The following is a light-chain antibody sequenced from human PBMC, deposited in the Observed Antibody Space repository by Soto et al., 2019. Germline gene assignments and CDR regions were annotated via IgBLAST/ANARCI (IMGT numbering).Light chain of an antibody. CDR3: TCLSSSSSLYV. Sequence: QSVLTQPASVSGPLGQSITISGTGTTRDIAGYNYISWNQQLPGKAPQLMIYQVTIRPSGISNRFSGSKSGNTACLTISGLQAEDEADYYCTCLSSSSSLYVFGTGSKVIGL. J-gene: IGLJ1*01. V-gene: IGLV2-14*01. CDR1: TRDIAGYNY. CDR2: QVT.